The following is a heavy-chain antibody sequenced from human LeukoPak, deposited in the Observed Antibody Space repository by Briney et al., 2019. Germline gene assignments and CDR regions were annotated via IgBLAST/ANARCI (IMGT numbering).Heavy chain of an antibody. Sequence: SETLSLTCAVYGESFSSYYWTWVRQPPGKGLEWIGEINPNGYTNYNSSLKSRVTISVDTSKNQFSPKLSSVTAADTAMYFCARVLDIIVLYILHYYYHALEVWGQGTTVTVSS. CDR2: INPNGYT. D-gene: IGHD2/OR15-2a*01. V-gene: IGHV4-34*01. J-gene: IGHJ6*02. CDR1: GESFSSYY. CDR3: ARVLDIIVLYILHYYYHALEV.